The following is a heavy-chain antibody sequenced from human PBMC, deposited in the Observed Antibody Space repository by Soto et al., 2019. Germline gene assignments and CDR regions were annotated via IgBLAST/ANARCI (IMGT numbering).Heavy chain of an antibody. V-gene: IGHV3-33*01. CDR3: ARPRYRGDEPDALEI. D-gene: IGHD5-12*01. CDR1: GFTFSSYR. CDR2: IWYDGSHK. J-gene: IGHJ3*02. Sequence: QVHLVESGGAVVQPGTSLRLSCTASGFTFSSYRMHWVRQAPGKGLEWVAIIWYDGSHKFYVVSVKGRFAVSRHNSKNTVYLQMNSLTGEDTAVYYCARPRYRGDEPDALEILGRGTLVTISS.